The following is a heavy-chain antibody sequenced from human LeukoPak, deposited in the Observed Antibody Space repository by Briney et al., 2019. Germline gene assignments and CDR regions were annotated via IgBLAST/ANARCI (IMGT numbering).Heavy chain of an antibody. Sequence: PGGSLRLSCSASGFTFSSYAMHWVRQAPGKGLEYVSAISSNGGSTYYADSVKGRFTISRDNSKNTLYLQMSSLRAEDTAVYYCVKAPSPFRGYYYDSSGYPFDYWGQGTLVTVSS. CDR3: VKAPSPFRGYYYDSSGYPFDY. J-gene: IGHJ4*02. CDR2: ISSNGGST. V-gene: IGHV3-64D*06. D-gene: IGHD3-22*01. CDR1: GFTFSSYA.